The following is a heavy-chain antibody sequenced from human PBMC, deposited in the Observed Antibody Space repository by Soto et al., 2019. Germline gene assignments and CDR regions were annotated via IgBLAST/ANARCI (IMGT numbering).Heavy chain of an antibody. CDR1: GFTVSSNY. Sequence: GSLRLSCAASGFTVSSNYMSWVRQAPGKGLEWVSVIYSGGSTYYADSVKGRFTISRDNSKNTLYLQMNSLRAEDTAVYYCAGGGCSSTSCREDYWGQGTLVTVSS. V-gene: IGHV3-53*01. CDR2: IYSGGST. J-gene: IGHJ4*02. D-gene: IGHD2-2*01. CDR3: AGGGCSSTSCREDY.